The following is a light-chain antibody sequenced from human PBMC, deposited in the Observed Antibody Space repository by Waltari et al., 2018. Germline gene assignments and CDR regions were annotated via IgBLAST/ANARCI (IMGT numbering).Light chain of an antibody. CDR2: KDT. CDR1: VLATKY. CDR3: YSAADNDLGV. Sequence: SFELTQTSSLSVSPGQTVRITCSGDVLATKYARWFQQKPGQAPILIISKDTERPSGISGRFSGSSSGTTVTLTISGAQVEDEADYYCYSAADNDLGVFGGGTKLTVL. V-gene: IGLV3-27*01. J-gene: IGLJ3*02.